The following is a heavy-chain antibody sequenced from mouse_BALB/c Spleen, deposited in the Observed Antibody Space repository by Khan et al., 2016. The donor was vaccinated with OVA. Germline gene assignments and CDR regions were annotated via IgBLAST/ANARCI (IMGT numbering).Heavy chain of an antibody. J-gene: IGHJ4*01. D-gene: IGHD1-1*01. Sequence: QVQLKQSGPGLVAPSQSLSITCTVSGFSLTSYGVNWVRQPPGKGLEWLGVIWGDGSLNYHSTLKSRLIISKDNSKRQVFLTLNSLQTDDTATYYCAKFTPDYYSMDRWGQGTSVTVSS. V-gene: IGHV2-3*01. CDR1: GFSLTSYG. CDR3: AKFTPDYYSMDR. CDR2: IWGDGSL.